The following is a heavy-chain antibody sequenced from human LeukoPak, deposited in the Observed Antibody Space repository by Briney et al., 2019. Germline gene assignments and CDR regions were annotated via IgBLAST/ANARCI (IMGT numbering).Heavy chain of an antibody. CDR1: GYTFTGYY. J-gene: IGHJ3*02. V-gene: IGHV1-2*02. D-gene: IGHD1-14*01. Sequence: WASVKVSCKASGYTFTGYYMHWVRQAPGQGLEWMGWINPNSGGTNYAQKFQGRVTMTRDTSISTAYMELSRLRSDDTAVYYCARDRVSMWTGFRDAFDIWGQGTMVTVSS. CDR2: INPNSGGT. CDR3: ARDRVSMWTGFRDAFDI.